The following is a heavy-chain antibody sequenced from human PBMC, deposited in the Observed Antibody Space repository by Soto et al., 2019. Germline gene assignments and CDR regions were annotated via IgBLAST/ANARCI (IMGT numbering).Heavy chain of an antibody. CDR3: AHSRLSGGPQPYGY. CDR2: IYWNDDK. J-gene: IGHJ4*02. CDR1: GLSLCKRRVG. V-gene: IGHV2-5*01. D-gene: IGHD5-12*01. Sequence: TRHALMHLQRTRRMTCTFSGLSLCKRRVGVGWIRPPPAKALEWLALIYWNDDKRYSPSLKSRLTITKDTSKNQVVLTMTNMDPVDTATYYCAHSRLSGGPQPYGYWGQGTLVTVSS.